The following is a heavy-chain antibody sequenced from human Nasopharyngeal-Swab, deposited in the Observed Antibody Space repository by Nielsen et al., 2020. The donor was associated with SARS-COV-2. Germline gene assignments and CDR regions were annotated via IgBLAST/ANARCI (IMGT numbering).Heavy chain of an antibody. CDR1: GGSFSGYY. CDR2: INHSGST. V-gene: IGHV4-34*01. Sequence: SETLSLTCAVYGGSFSGYYWSWIRQPPGKGLEWIGEINHSGSTNYNPSLKSRVTISVDTSKNQFSLKLSSVTAADTAVYYCTRLFASSSSSVRKSGDVWGQGTTVTVSS. D-gene: IGHD6-6*01. J-gene: IGHJ6*02. CDR3: TRLFASSSSSVRKSGDV.